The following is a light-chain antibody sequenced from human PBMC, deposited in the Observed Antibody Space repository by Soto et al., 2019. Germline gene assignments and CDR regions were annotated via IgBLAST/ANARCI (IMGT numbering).Light chain of an antibody. J-gene: IGKJ1*01. V-gene: IGKV3-20*01. Sequence: EIVLTQSPGTLSLSPGERATLSCRASQSVSSSYLAWYQQKPGQAPRLLIYGTSSRATAIQDRFSGSGSGTDFTLTIRRLEPEDFAVYYCQQYGSSSLTFGQGTKVEI. CDR2: GTS. CDR1: QSVSSSY. CDR3: QQYGSSSLT.